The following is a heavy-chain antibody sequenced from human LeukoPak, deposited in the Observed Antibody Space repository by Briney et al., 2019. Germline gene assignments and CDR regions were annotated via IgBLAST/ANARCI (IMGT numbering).Heavy chain of an antibody. CDR2: ISAYIGQT. D-gene: IGHD2-21*01. CDR3: ARWGTRSAYSVVDY. CDR1: GYTFSGYG. Sequence: ASVKVSCKASGYTFSGYGLSWVRQAPGQGLEWVGGISAYIGQTRYAQNLQGRVTMATDTSTSTAYVEVRSLRSDDTAVYYCARWGTRSAYSVVDYWGQGTLVTVSS. V-gene: IGHV1-18*01. J-gene: IGHJ4*02.